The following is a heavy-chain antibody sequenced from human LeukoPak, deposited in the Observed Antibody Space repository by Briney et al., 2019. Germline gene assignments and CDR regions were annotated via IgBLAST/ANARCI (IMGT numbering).Heavy chain of an antibody. V-gene: IGHV4-30-4*08. Sequence: SETLSLTCTVSGGSISSGDYYWSWIRQPPGKGLEWIGYIYYSGSTYYNPSLKSRVTISVDTSKNQFSLKLSSVTAADTAVYYCARDSRYCGSTSCRYWGQGTLVTVSS. D-gene: IGHD2-2*01. J-gene: IGHJ4*02. CDR3: ARDSRYCGSTSCRY. CDR1: GGSISSGDYY. CDR2: IYYSGST.